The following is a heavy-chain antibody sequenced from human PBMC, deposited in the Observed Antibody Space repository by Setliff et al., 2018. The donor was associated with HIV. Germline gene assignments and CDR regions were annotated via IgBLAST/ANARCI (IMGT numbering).Heavy chain of an antibody. CDR3: AREGDGIDF. V-gene: IGHV4-39*02. Sequence: SETLSLTCTVYGGFIKNSNYYWGWIRQPPGKGLEWIGNIHYTGNTYTSPSLKSRATISLDASKNKISLKLTSVTSADTAVYYCAREGDGIDFWGQGTLVTVSS. J-gene: IGHJ4*02. CDR1: GGFIKNSNYY. CDR2: IHYTGNT. D-gene: IGHD2-21*02.